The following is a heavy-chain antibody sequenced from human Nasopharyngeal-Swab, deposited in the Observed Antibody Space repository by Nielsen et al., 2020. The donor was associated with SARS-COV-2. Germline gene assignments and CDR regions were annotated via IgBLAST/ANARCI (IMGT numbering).Heavy chain of an antibody. V-gene: IGHV3-7*03. CDR3: TGGGDEYDYVWGSYRPLLYH. Sequence: GESLNISCAASGFTFSRFWMTWVRPAPGKGLNWVASIKTDGSETYYGDSVKGRFTISRDNMKNSLHLQMNSLRVEDTAVYYCTGGGDEYDYVWGSYRPLLYHWGQGTLVTVSS. D-gene: IGHD3-16*02. CDR1: GFTFSRFW. CDR2: IKTDGSET. J-gene: IGHJ5*02.